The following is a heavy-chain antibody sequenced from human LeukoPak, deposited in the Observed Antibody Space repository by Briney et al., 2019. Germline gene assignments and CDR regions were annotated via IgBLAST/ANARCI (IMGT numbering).Heavy chain of an antibody. Sequence: PETLSLTCTVSGGSISSYYWSWIRQPPGKGLEWIGYIYYSGSTNYNPSLKSRVTISVDTSKNQFSLKLSSVTAADTAVYYCARGGGRDWFDPWGQGTLVTVSS. D-gene: IGHD2-15*01. V-gene: IGHV4-59*01. J-gene: IGHJ5*02. CDR2: IYYSGST. CDR1: GGSISSYY. CDR3: ARGGGRDWFDP.